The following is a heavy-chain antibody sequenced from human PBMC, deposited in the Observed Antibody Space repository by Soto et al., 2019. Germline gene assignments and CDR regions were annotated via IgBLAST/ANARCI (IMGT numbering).Heavy chain of an antibody. CDR2: ISGSGATA. V-gene: IGHV3-23*01. CDR1: GFTFSEYA. J-gene: IGHJ4*02. Sequence: EVQLLESGGGLVQPGGSLRLSCAASGFTFSEYAMSWVRQAPGKGLEWVSAISGSGATAYYVDSVKGRFSISRDNSKNTLYRQMDSLRAEDTAVYYCAQVDRSSWYGRDWGQGTLVTVSS. CDR3: AQVDRSSWYGRD. D-gene: IGHD6-13*01.